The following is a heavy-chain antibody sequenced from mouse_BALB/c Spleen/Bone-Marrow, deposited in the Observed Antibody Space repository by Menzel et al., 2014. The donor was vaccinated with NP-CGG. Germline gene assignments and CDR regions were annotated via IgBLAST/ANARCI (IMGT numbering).Heavy chain of an antibody. D-gene: IGHD1-1*01. J-gene: IGHJ4*01. V-gene: IGHV2-6-7*01. CDR2: IWGDGST. CDR1: GFSLTGYG. Sequence: VHLVESGPGLVAPSQSLSITCTVSGFSLTGYGVNWVRQPPGKGLEWLGMIWGDGSTDYNSALKSRLSISKDNSKSQVFLKRNSLQTDDTAGYYCARGNYGSSLYAMDYWGQGTSVTVSS. CDR3: ARGNYGSSLYAMDY.